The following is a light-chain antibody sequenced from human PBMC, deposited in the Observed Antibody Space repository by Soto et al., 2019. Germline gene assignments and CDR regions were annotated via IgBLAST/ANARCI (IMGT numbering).Light chain of an antibody. CDR2: AAS. Sequence: DIQMTQSPSSMSASVGDRVTITCRASQSISSYLNWYQQKPGKAPKLLIYAASSLQSGVPSRFSGSGSGTDFTLTSSSLQPEDFATYYCQQTYSTPRTFGHGTKVEIK. V-gene: IGKV1-39*01. J-gene: IGKJ1*01. CDR1: QSISSY. CDR3: QQTYSTPRT.